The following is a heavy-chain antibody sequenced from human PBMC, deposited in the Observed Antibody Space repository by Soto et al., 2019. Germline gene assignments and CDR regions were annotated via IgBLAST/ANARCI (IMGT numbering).Heavy chain of an antibody. CDR2: IYPGDSDT. J-gene: IGHJ4*02. Sequence: PGESLKISCKGSGYSFTSYWIGWVRQMPGKGLEWMGIIYPGDSDTRYSPSFQGQVTISADKSISTAYLQWSSLKASDTAMYYCARGPLDFWSGYYIVYWGQGTLFTVSS. V-gene: IGHV5-51*01. D-gene: IGHD3-3*01. CDR3: ARGPLDFWSGYYIVY. CDR1: GYSFTSYW.